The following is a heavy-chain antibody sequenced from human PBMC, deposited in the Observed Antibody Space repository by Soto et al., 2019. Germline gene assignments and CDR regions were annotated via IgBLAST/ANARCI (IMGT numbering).Heavy chain of an antibody. CDR1: GFTFSSFG. D-gene: IGHD4-4*01. CDR2: ISYDGSRK. V-gene: IGHV3-30*18. J-gene: IGHJ4*02. Sequence: QVQLVESGGGVVQPGRSLRLSCAASGFTFSSFGMHWVRQAPGKGLEWVAVISYDGSRKNYVNPVKGRFTISRDNSKNTLYLQMNSLRADDTAVYYCAKDLSWQALVEMATVLEYWGQGTLVTVSS. CDR3: AKDLSWQALVEMATVLEY.